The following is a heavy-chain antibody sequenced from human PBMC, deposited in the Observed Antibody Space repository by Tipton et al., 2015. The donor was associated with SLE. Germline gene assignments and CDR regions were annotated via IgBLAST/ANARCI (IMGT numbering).Heavy chain of an antibody. D-gene: IGHD3-3*01. CDR3: ARAPLFGVVTVRGPFDY. CDR2: IYYSGTT. V-gene: IGHV4-39*07. CDR1: GGSISSSSHY. J-gene: IGHJ4*02. Sequence: PGLVKPSETLSLTCTVSGGSISSSSHYWGWIRQPPGKGLEWIGSIYYSGTTYYNPSLKSRVTISIDTSKNQVSLKLTSVTAADTAVYYCARAPLFGVVTVRGPFDYWGQGTLVTVSS.